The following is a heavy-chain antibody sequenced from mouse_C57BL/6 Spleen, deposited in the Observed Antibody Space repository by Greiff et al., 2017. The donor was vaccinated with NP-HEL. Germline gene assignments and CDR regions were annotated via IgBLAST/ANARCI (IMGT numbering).Heavy chain of an antibody. J-gene: IGHJ2*01. CDR2: IDPANGNT. Sequence: EVQLQQSVAELVRPGASVKLSCTASGFNIKNTYMHWVKQRPEQGLEWIGRIDPANGNTKYAPKFQGKATITADTSSNTAYLQLSSLTSEDTAIYYCARASPYYYGSSYDYCDYWGQGTTLTVSS. D-gene: IGHD1-1*01. V-gene: IGHV14-3*01. CDR1: GFNIKNTY. CDR3: ARASPYYYGSSYDYCDY.